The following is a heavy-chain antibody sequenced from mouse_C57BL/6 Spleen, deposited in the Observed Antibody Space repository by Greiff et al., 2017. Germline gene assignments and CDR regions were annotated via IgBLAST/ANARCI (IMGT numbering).Heavy chain of an antibody. CDR1: GFTFSSYG. J-gene: IGHJ2*01. CDR3: ARHGDYPFDY. Sequence: EVKLMESGGDLVKPGGSLKLSCAASGFTFSSYGMSWVRQTPDKRLEWVATISSGGSYTYYPDSVKGRFTISRDNAKNTLYLQMSSLKSEDTAMYYCARHGDYPFDYWGQGTTVTVSS. D-gene: IGHD2-4*01. V-gene: IGHV5-6*01. CDR2: ISSGGSYT.